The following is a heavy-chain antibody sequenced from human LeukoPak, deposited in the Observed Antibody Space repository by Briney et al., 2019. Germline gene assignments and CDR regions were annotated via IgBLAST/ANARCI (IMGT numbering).Heavy chain of an antibody. Sequence: ASVKVSCKASGYTFTSYGISWVRQAPGQGLEWMGWISAYNGNTNYAQKLQGRVTMTTDTSTSTAYMELRSLRFDDTAVYYCARERYSYGAFDYWGQGTLVTVSS. CDR2: ISAYNGNT. V-gene: IGHV1-18*01. CDR1: GYTFTSYG. D-gene: IGHD5-18*01. J-gene: IGHJ4*02. CDR3: ARERYSYGAFDY.